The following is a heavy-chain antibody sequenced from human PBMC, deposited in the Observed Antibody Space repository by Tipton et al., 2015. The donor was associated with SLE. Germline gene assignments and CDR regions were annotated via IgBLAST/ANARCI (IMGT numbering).Heavy chain of an antibody. CDR3: ERNNFGAFDI. CDR1: GGSFSGYY. D-gene: IGHD1-20*01. Sequence: TLSLTCAVYGGSFSGYYWSWIRQPPGKGLEWIGEINHSGSTNYKPSLNSRVTISVDTSENQISLNLNSVTAADTAVDYCERNNFGAFDIWGQGTMVTVSS. J-gene: IGHJ3*02. V-gene: IGHV4-34*01. CDR2: INHSGST.